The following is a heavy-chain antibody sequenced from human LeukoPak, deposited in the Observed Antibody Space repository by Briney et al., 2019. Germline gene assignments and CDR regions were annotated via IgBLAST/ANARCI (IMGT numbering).Heavy chain of an antibody. Sequence: SETLSLTCTVSGGSISSYYWSWIRQFPGKGLEWIGYIYYSGSTNYNPSLKSRVTISVDTSKNQFSLKLSSMTAADTAVYYCARPYTSGYRGAFNIWGQGTMVTVSS. D-gene: IGHD6-19*01. CDR2: IYYSGST. J-gene: IGHJ3*02. V-gene: IGHV4-59*01. CDR3: ARPYTSGYRGAFNI. CDR1: GGSISSYY.